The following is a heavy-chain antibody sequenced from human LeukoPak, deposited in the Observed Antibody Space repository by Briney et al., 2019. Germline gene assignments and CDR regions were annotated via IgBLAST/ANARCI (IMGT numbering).Heavy chain of an antibody. D-gene: IGHD2-2*01. CDR2: INHSGST. CDR1: GGSFSGYY. J-gene: IGHJ4*02. CDR3: ARGAYCSSTSCRTKFFDY. V-gene: IGHV4-34*01. Sequence: PSETLSLTCAVYGGSFSGYYWSWIRQPPGKGLEWIGGINHSGSTNYNPSLKSRVTISVDTSKNQFSLKLSSVTAADTAVYYCARGAYCSSTSCRTKFFDYWGQGTLVTVSS.